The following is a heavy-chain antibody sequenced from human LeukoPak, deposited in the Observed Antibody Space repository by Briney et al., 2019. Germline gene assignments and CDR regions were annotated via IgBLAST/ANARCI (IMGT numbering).Heavy chain of an antibody. CDR2: ISYDGSNK. Sequence: PGGSLRLSCAASGFTFSSYAMHWVRQAPGKGLEWVAVISYDGSNKYYADSVKGRSTISRDNSKNTLYLQMNSLRAEDTAVYYCAKDYSPSSYYFDYWGQGTLVTVSS. D-gene: IGHD2-21*01. J-gene: IGHJ4*02. CDR1: GFTFSSYA. CDR3: AKDYSPSSYYFDY. V-gene: IGHV3-30*04.